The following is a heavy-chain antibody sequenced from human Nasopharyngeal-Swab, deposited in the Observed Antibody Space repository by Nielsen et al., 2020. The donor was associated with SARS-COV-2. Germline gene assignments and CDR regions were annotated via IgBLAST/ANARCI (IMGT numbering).Heavy chain of an antibody. J-gene: IGHJ4*02. D-gene: IGHD2-15*01. V-gene: IGHV3-23*01. CDR3: ARTAHTFGHGDM. Sequence: GESLKISCAASGFTFSSYAMSWVRQAPGKGLEWVSVISGSGGSTYYADSVEGRFTISRDNAENSLYLQMNSLRAEDTAVYFCARTAHTFGHGDMWGQGTLVTVSS. CDR1: GFTFSSYA. CDR2: ISGSGGST.